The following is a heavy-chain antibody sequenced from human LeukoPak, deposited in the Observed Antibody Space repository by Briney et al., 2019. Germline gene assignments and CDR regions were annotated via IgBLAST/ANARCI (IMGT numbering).Heavy chain of an antibody. CDR1: GYTFIGFY. V-gene: IGHV1-2*02. Sequence: ASVKVSCKASGYTFIGFYIHWVRQAPGQGLEWMGWINPNSGGTNYAQKFQGRVTMTRDMSISTAYMELSNLRSDDTAVYYCAREELSNISPSCRSGLAYWGQGTLVTISS. D-gene: IGHD2-2*01. J-gene: IGHJ4*02. CDR2: INPNSGGT. CDR3: AREELSNISPSCRSGLAY.